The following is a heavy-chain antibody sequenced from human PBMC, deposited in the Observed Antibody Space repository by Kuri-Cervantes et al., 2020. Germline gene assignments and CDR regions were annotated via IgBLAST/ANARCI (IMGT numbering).Heavy chain of an antibody. CDR2: ISGSGGST. D-gene: IGHD5-24*01. V-gene: IGHV3-23*01. CDR3: ARDRVEMSTISSYFDY. CDR1: GFTFSSYA. Sequence: GGSLRLSCAASGFTFSSYAMSWVRQAPGKGLEWVSAISGSGGSTYYADSVKGWFTISRDNSKNTLYLQMNSLRAEDTAVYYCARDRVEMSTISSYFDYWGQGTLVTVSS. J-gene: IGHJ4*02.